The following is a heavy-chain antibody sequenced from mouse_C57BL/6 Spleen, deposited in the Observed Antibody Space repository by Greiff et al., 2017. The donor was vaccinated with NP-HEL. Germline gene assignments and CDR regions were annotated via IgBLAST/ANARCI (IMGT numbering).Heavy chain of an antibody. CDR1: GYSITSGYY. CDR3: ARGMVTTGAY. CDR2: ISYDGSN. J-gene: IGHJ3*01. Sequence: DVQLQESGPGLVKPSQSLSLTCSVTGYSITSGYYWNWIRQFPGNKLEWMGYISYDGSNNYNPSLKNRISITRDTSKNQFFLKLNSVTTEDTATYYCARGMVTTGAYWGQGTLVTVSA. V-gene: IGHV3-6*01. D-gene: IGHD2-2*01.